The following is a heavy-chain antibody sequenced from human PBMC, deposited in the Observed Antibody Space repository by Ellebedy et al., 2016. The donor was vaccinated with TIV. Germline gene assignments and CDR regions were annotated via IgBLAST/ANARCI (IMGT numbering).Heavy chain of an antibody. V-gene: IGHV1-2*02. Sequence: AASVKVSCKASGYTFTGYYMHWVRQAPGQGLEWMGWINPNSGGTNYAQKFQGRVTMTRDTSISTAYMELSRLRSDDTAVYYCARVYGSGSYYSRYYYYGMDVWGQGTTVTVSS. CDR1: GYTFTGYY. J-gene: IGHJ6*02. CDR3: ARVYGSGSYYSRYYYYGMDV. CDR2: INPNSGGT. D-gene: IGHD3-10*01.